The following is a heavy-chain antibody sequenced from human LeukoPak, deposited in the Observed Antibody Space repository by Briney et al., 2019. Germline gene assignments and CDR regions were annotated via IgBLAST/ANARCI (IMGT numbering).Heavy chain of an antibody. J-gene: IGHJ1*01. V-gene: IGHV3-30*02. CDR3: AKEGYDSSFLQH. CDR1: GFTFSSYA. CDR2: IRYDGSNK. D-gene: IGHD3-22*01. Sequence: GGSLRLSCAASGFTFSSYAMSWVRQAPGKGLEWVAFIRYDGSNKYYADSVKGRFTISRDNSKNTLYLQMNSLRAEDTAVYYCAKEGYDSSFLQHWGQGTLVTVSS.